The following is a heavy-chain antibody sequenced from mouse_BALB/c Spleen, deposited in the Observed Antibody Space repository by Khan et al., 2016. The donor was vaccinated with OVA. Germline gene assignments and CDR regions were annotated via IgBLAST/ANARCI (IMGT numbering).Heavy chain of an antibody. CDR3: ARVDYGYGFAY. V-gene: IGHV7-3*02. D-gene: IGHD1-2*01. CDR1: GFTFSDYY. J-gene: IGHJ3*01. CDR2: IRKKASGYTT. Sequence: EVELVESGGGLVEPGGSLRLSCATSGFTFSDYYMSWVRQPPGKALEWLGFIRKKASGYTTEYSASVKGRFTISRDNHQSILYLQMNSLRAEDGATYYCARVDYGYGFAYWGQGTLVTVSA.